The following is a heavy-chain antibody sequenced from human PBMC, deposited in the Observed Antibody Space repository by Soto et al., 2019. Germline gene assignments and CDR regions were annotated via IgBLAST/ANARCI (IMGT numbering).Heavy chain of an antibody. J-gene: IGHJ3*02. D-gene: IGHD6-19*01. CDR1: GYSFTNYG. V-gene: IGHV1-46*01. Sequence: ASVKVSCKAFGYSFTNYGISWVRQAPGQGLEWMGIINPSGGSTSYAQKFQGRVTMTRDTSTSTVYMELSSLRSDDTAVYYCARKGSGWASAFDIWGQGTMVTVSS. CDR3: ARKGSGWASAFDI. CDR2: INPSGGST.